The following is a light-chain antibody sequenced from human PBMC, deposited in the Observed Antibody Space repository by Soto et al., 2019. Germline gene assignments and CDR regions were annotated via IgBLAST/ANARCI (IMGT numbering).Light chain of an antibody. Sequence: EIVLTQSPGTLSLSPGERATLSCRASQSVSTCYLAWYQQKPGQAPRLLIYGASSRATGSPDRFSGSGSGADFTLTISRLEPEDFAVYYCQQYGSVPFTFGGGTKLEIK. V-gene: IGKV3-20*01. CDR1: QSVSTCY. CDR2: GAS. J-gene: IGKJ4*01. CDR3: QQYGSVPFT.